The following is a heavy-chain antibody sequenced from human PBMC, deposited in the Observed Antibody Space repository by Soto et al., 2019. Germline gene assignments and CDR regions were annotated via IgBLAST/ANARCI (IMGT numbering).Heavy chain of an antibody. CDR2: INGDGSRI. CDR3: VSDFTRGISGPHFWSGYHGDWFDP. Sequence: EAQLAESGGGLVQPGGSLRLSCAGAGFTFSNYWMHWVRQAPGKGLVWVSRINGDGSRINYADSVKGRFTISRDNPKNKVYMQMTNLSVEETDVYYCVSDFTRGISGPHFWSGYHGDWFDPWGQGTLVTVSS. D-gene: IGHD3-3*01. J-gene: IGHJ5*02. V-gene: IGHV3-74*01. CDR1: GFTFSNYW.